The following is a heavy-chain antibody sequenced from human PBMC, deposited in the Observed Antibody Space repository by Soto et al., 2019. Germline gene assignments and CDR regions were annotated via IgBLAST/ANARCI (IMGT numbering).Heavy chain of an antibody. J-gene: IGHJ4*02. V-gene: IGHV4-34*01. D-gene: IGHD3-9*01. CDR2: INQGGST. Sequence: SETLSLTCAVYGGSFSNYYWSWIRQPPGKGLEWIGEINQGGSTTYNPSLKSRVAMSLDTPKNQYFLKLNSVTAADTAVYYCAPVRNFDKLFSLWGQGTPVTVS. CDR1: GGSFSNYY. CDR3: APVRNFDKLFSL.